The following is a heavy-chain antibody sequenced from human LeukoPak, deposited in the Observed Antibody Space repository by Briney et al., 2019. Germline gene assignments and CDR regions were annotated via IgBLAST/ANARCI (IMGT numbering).Heavy chain of an antibody. CDR3: AKDIQGSY. J-gene: IGHJ4*02. D-gene: IGHD2-21*01. Sequence: GGSLRLSCAASGFSFNSAAMTWVRQAPGKGLEWVSLVSSSGANTYYADSVKGRFTISRDNSKNTVYLQMNSLRAEDTAIYYCAKDIQGSYWGQGTLVNVSS. CDR2: VSSSGANT. CDR1: GFSFNSAA. V-gene: IGHV3-23*01.